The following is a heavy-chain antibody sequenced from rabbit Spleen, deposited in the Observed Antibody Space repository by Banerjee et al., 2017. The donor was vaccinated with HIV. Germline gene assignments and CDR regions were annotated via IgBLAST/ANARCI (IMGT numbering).Heavy chain of an antibody. Sequence: QSLEESGGDLVKPGASLTLTCTASGFDFSSSYWICWVRQAPGKGLEWIACIYAGSSGLTYYASWAKGRFTSSKPPSTTVTLQMTSLPDADPAPYSCARDLAGGIGWNFSLWGPGTLASPS. V-gene: IGHV1S40*01. CDR1: GFDFSSSYW. CDR3: ARDLAGGIGWNFSL. J-gene: IGHJ4*01. D-gene: IGHD4-2*01. CDR2: IYAGSSGLT.